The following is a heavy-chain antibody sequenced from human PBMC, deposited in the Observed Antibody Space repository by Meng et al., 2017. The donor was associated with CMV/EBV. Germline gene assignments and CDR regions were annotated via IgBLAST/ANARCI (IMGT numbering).Heavy chain of an antibody. CDR1: GFTFSSYA. CDR2: ISGSGGST. V-gene: IGHV3-23*01. D-gene: IGHD6-13*01. CDR3: AKVGRVAAAGYYYYGMDV. Sequence: GESLKISCAASGFTFSSYAMSWVRQAPGKGLEWVSAISGSGGSTYHADSVKGRFTISRDNSKNTLYLQMNSLRAEDTAVYYCAKVGRVAAAGYYYYGMDVWGQGTTVTVSS. J-gene: IGHJ6*02.